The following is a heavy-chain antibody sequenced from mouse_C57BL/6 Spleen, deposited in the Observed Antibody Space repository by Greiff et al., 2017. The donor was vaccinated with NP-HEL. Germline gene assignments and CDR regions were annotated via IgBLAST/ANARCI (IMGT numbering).Heavy chain of an antibody. CDR3: ARSLYYGSSSFAY. CDR2: IYPGSGNT. Sequence: QVQLQQSGAELVRPGASVKLSCKASGYTFTDYYINWVKQRPGQGLEWIARIYPGSGNTYYNEKFKGKATLTAEKSSSTAYMQLSSLTSEDSAVYFCARSLYYGSSSFAYWGQGTLVTVSA. CDR1: GYTFTDYY. J-gene: IGHJ3*01. V-gene: IGHV1-76*01. D-gene: IGHD1-1*01.